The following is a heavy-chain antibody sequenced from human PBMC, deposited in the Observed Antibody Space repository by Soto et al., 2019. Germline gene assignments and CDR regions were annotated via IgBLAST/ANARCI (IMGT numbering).Heavy chain of an antibody. CDR1: GFTFSSYA. J-gene: IGHJ2*01. D-gene: IGHD4-4*01. CDR2: ISYDGSNK. V-gene: IGHV3-30-3*01. Sequence: QVRLVESGGGVVQPGRSLRLSCAASGFTFSSYAMHWVRQVPGKGLGWVAVISYDGSNKYYADSVKGRFTISRDNSKNTLYLQMNSLRAEDTAVYYCARPLWRDDYNWGYFDLWGRGTLVTVSS. CDR3: ARPLWRDDYNWGYFDL.